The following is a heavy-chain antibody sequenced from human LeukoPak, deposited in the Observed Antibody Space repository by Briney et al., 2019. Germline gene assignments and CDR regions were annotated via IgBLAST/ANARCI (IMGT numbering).Heavy chain of an antibody. CDR2: IKKDGGEK. J-gene: IGHJ3*02. CDR3: ARDKRSAGDYYDSSGPWYAFDI. D-gene: IGHD3-22*01. Sequence: GGSLRLSCAASGFTLGSYWMTWVRQAPGKGLEWVANIKKDGGEKYYVDSVKGRFTISRDNAENSLYLQMNSLRAEDTAVYYCARDKRSAGDYYDSSGPWYAFDIWGQGTMVTVSS. V-gene: IGHV3-7*01. CDR1: GFTLGSYW.